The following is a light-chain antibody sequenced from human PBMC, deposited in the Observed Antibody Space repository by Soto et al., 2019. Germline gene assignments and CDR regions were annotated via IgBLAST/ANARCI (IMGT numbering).Light chain of an antibody. CDR1: QSVSSN. CDR2: GAS. CDR3: QQYNNWHLT. V-gene: IGKV3-15*01. Sequence: ERVMTQSPATLSVSPGERATLSCRASQSVSSNLAWYQQKPGQAPRLLIYGASTRATGIPARFSGSGSGTEFTLTISSLQSEDFAVYYCQQYNNWHLTFGGGTKVEIK. J-gene: IGKJ4*01.